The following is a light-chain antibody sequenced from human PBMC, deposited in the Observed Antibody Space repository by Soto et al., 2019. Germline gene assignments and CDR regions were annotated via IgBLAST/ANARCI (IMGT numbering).Light chain of an antibody. CDR3: SSFSSDTTLFV. CDR1: HSDIGDWNY. Sequence: QSALTQPASVSGSPGQSITISCTGAHSDIGDWNYVSWYQQSPGKAPKPILYEVNYRPSGFSYRLPGSKSGNTGSLTISGLQAEDEADYYCSSFSSDTTLFVFGGGTKLTVL. J-gene: IGLJ1*01. CDR2: EVN. V-gene: IGLV2-14*01.